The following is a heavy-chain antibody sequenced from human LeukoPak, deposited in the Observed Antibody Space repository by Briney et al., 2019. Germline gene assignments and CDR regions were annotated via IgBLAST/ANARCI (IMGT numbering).Heavy chain of an antibody. CDR2: ISGSGGST. CDR3: ARPDCSGGSCYPPFDY. D-gene: IGHD2-15*01. Sequence: GGSLRLSCAASGFTFSSYAMSWVRQAPGKGLEWVSVISGSGGSTYYADSVKGRFTISRDNSKNTLYLQMNSLRAEDTAVYYCARPDCSGGSCYPPFDYWGQGTLVTVSS. CDR1: GFTFSSYA. J-gene: IGHJ4*02. V-gene: IGHV3-23*01.